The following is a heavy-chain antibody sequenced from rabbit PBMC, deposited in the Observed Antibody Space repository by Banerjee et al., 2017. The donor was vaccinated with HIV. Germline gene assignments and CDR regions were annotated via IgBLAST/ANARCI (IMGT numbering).Heavy chain of an antibody. J-gene: IGHJ4*01. CDR3: AREDGGVGGYDNNL. Sequence: QEQLEESGGDLVKPEGSLTLTCTASGFSFSNKCVMCWVRQAPGKGLEWIGCIYTGGGTTYYASWAKGRFTISKTSSTTVTLQMTSLTAADTATYFCAREDGGVGGYDNNLWGPGTLVTVS. CDR1: GFSFSNKCV. D-gene: IGHD1-1*01. CDR2: IYTGGGTT. V-gene: IGHV1S45*01.